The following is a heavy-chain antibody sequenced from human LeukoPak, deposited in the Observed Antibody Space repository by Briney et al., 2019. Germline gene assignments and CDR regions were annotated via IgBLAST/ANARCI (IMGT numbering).Heavy chain of an antibody. D-gene: IGHD4-17*01. V-gene: IGHV3-21*01. CDR1: GFTFSSYS. Sequence: GSLRLSCAASGFTFSSYSMNWVRQAPGKGLEWVSSISSSSSYIYYADSVQGRFTISRDNAKNSLYLQMNSLRAEDTAVYYCASSRDRIHYAAFDYWGQGTLVTVSS. CDR2: ISSSSSYI. CDR3: ASSRDRIHYAAFDY. J-gene: IGHJ4*02.